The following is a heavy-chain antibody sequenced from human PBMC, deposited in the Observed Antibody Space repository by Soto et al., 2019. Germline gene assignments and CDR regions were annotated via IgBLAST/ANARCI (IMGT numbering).Heavy chain of an antibody. V-gene: IGHV4-30-2*01. CDR3: ATAGGLGAVAADY. CDR2: IYHSGST. Sequence: QLQLQESGSGLVKHSQTLSLTCAVSGGSISSGGYSWSWIRQPPGKGLEWIGYIYHSGSTYYNPSLKSRVTISVDRSKNQFSLKLSSVTAADTAVYYCATAGGLGAVAADYWGQGTLVTVSS. D-gene: IGHD6-19*01. J-gene: IGHJ4*02. CDR1: GGSISSGGYS.